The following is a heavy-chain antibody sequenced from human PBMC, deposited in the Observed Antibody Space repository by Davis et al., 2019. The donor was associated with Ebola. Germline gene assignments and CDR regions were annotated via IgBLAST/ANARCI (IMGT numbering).Heavy chain of an antibody. J-gene: IGHJ4*01. D-gene: IGHD1-26*01. CDR2: INHSGST. V-gene: IGHV4-34*01. CDR1: GGSFSGHY. Sequence: SQTPSLTCAVYGGSFSGHYWSWIRQPPGKGLEWIGEINHSGSTHYNPSLKSRVTLSVDTSKNQFSLKVNSVTAADTAMYYCARGYYLLEYWGHGRLVTVSS. CDR3: ARGYYLLEY.